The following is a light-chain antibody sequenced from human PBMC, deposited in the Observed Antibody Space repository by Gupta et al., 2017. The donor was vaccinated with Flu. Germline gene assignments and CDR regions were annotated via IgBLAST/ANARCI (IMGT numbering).Light chain of an antibody. CDR2: GAS. CDR1: QSFSNN. CDR3: QQDNTWPVP. Sequence: PTTLSVYPGERATLSCRASQSFSNNLAWYQQKPGQAPRLLIYGASSRATGIPVRFSGSGSGTEFFLTIDNLQSEDSAVYYCQQDNTWPVPFGGGTKVEIK. V-gene: IGKV3-15*01. J-gene: IGKJ4*01.